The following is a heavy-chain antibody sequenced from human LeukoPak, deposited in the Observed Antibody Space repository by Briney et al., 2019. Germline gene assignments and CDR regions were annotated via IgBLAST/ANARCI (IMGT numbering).Heavy chain of an antibody. CDR1: GGSISSYY. V-gene: IGHV4-4*07. D-gene: IGHD2-15*01. CDR2: IYTSGST. J-gene: IGHJ6*03. Sequence: SETLSLTCTVSGGSISSYYFTWIRQAAAAGKGLEWIGRIYTSGSTNYNPSLKSRVTMSVDTSKNQFSLKLSSVAAADTAVYYCASFYCSGGSCYQYYYYYYMDVWGKGTTVTISS. CDR3: ASFYCSGGSCYQYYYYYYMDV.